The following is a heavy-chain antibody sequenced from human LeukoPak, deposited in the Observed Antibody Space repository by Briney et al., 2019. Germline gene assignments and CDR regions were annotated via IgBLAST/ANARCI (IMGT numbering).Heavy chain of an antibody. CDR1: GFTFYTYS. Sequence: PGGSLRLSCAASGFTFYTYSMNWVRQAPGKGLEWVSSISSSGTYTYYADSVKGRFTISRDNSNNTLYLQMNSLRAEDTALYFCAKDRIIVIPGPYSWLDSWGQGALVTVSS. CDR3: AKDRIIVIPGPYSWLDS. D-gene: IGHD1-26*01. J-gene: IGHJ5*01. V-gene: IGHV3-21*04. CDR2: ISSSGTYT.